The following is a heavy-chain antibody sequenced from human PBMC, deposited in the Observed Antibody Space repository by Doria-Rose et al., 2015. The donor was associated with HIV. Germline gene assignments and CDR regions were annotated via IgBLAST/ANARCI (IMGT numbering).Heavy chain of an antibody. J-gene: IGHJ4*02. Sequence: QVTLKESGPVLVKPTETLTLTCTVSGVSLSSPGMGVSWIRQPPGKALEWLANIFPDDERSYKTSLKSRLTISRCTSNSQVVLTMTDMDPVDTATYYCARIKSSRWYHKYYFDFWGQGTLVIVSA. V-gene: IGHV2-26*01. CDR3: ARIKSSRWYHKYYFDF. CDR1: GVSLSSPGMG. CDR2: IFPDDER. D-gene: IGHD6-13*01.